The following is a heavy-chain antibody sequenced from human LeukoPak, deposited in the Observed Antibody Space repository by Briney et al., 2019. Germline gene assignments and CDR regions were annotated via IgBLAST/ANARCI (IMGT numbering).Heavy chain of an antibody. Sequence: SETLSLTCTVSGGSISSSSYYWGWIRQPPGKGLEWIGSIYYSGSTYYNPSLKSRVTISVDTSKNQFSLKLSSVTAADTAVYYCARDVTYYYGSGSYLDYWGQGTLVTVSP. CDR1: GGSISSSSYY. V-gene: IGHV4-39*01. D-gene: IGHD3-10*01. CDR2: IYYSGST. J-gene: IGHJ4*02. CDR3: ARDVTYYYGSGSYLDY.